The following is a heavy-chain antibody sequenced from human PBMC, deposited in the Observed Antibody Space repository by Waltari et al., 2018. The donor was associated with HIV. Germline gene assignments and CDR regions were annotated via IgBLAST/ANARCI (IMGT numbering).Heavy chain of an antibody. CDR1: GGTFSSYA. D-gene: IGHD2-2*01. CDR3: AANPVPARYEGRVYYYYGMDV. V-gene: IGHV1-69*01. Sequence: ASGGTFSSYAISWVRQAPGQGLEWMGGIIPIFGTANYAQKFQGRVTITADESTSTAYMELSSLRSEDTAVYYCAANPVPARYEGRVYYYYGMDVWGQGTTVTVSS. CDR2: IIPIFGTA. J-gene: IGHJ6*02.